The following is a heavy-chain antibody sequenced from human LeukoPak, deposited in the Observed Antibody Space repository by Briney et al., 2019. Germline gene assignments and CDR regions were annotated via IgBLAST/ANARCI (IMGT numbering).Heavy chain of an antibody. CDR2: ISSSSSYI. CDR3: AREDIVVVPAALRMYYYYGMDV. D-gene: IGHD2-2*01. J-gene: IGHJ6*02. Sequence: GSLRLSCAASGFTLSSYSMNWVRQAPGKGLEWVSSISSSSSYIYYADSVKGRFTISRDNAKNSLYLQMNSLRAEDTAVYYCAREDIVVVPAALRMYYYYGMDVWGQGTTVTVSS. CDR1: GFTLSSYS. V-gene: IGHV3-21*04.